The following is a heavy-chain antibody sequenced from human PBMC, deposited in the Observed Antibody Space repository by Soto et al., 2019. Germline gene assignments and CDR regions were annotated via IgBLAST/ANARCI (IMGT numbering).Heavy chain of an antibody. D-gene: IGHD6-19*01. J-gene: IGHJ6*02. CDR1: GDSMSSYY. CDR3: AVPAASVAGASGSYYYYGMDV. Sequence: PSETLSLTCTVSGDSMSSYYWSWIRQPPGKGLEWIGCIYDSGSPYYNPSLKSRVTISVDTSKNQFSLRLSSVTAADTAVYYCAVPAASVAGASGSYYYYGMDVWGQGTTVTVS. CDR2: IYDSGSP. V-gene: IGHV4-59*04.